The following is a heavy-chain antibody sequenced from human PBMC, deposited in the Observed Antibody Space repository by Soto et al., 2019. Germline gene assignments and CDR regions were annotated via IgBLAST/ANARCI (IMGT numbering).Heavy chain of an antibody. Sequence: QVQLVQSGAEVKKPGSSVKVSXKAXGGXFSXYAISWVRQAPGQGLEWMGGIIPIFGTANYAQKFQGRVTITADESTSTAYMELSSLRSEDTAVYYCARDLAVAGGTDPGYWGQGTLVTVSS. J-gene: IGHJ4*02. D-gene: IGHD6-19*01. CDR1: GGXFSXYA. CDR3: ARDLAVAGGTDPGY. CDR2: IIPIFGTA. V-gene: IGHV1-69*01.